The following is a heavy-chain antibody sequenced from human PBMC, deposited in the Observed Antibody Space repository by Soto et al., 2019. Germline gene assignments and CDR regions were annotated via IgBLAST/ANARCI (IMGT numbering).Heavy chain of an antibody. D-gene: IGHD3-16*01. CDR1: GGSISSGGYY. CDR3: ARVGGGRDTETFYYYYGMDV. J-gene: IGHJ6*02. Sequence: QVQLQESGPGLVKPSQTLSLTCTVSGGSISSGGYYWSWIRQHPGKCLEWIGYIYYSGSTYYNPSRKSRVTISVDTSKNQCSLKLSSVTAADTAVYYCARVGGGRDTETFYYYYGMDVWGQGTTVTVSS. V-gene: IGHV4-31*03. CDR2: IYYSGST.